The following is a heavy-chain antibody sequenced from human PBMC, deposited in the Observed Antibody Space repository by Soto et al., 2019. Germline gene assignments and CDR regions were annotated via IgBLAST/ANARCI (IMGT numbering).Heavy chain of an antibody. V-gene: IGHV4-30-4*01. CDR2: IYKSATT. D-gene: IGHD2-15*01. CDR3: ARARSCLTGSCFPNWFDS. CDR1: GDSISTVDYF. Sequence: LSLTCSVSGDSISTVDYFWAWIRQPPGQTLEYIGYIYKSATTYYNPSFESRVAISLDTSKSQFSLTVTSVTAGDTAVYFCARARSCLTGSCFPNWFDSWGRGTLVTVSS. J-gene: IGHJ5*01.